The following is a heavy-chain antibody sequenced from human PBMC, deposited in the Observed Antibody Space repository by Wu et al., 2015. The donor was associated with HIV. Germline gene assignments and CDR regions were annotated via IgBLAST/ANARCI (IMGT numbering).Heavy chain of an antibody. V-gene: IGHV1-24*01. D-gene: IGHD1-26*01. CDR1: GYTLTELS. J-gene: IGHJ4*02. CDR3: ARTPSISYYLHYVDY. CDR2: ISTYNDNR. Sequence: QVQLVQSGAEVKKPGASVKVSCKVSGYTLTELSMHWVRQAPGKGLEWMGWISTYNDNRNYAQKLQGRVTMTKDTSTSTAYMELSSLRSGDTAIYYCARTPSISYYLHYVDYWGQGTLVTVSS.